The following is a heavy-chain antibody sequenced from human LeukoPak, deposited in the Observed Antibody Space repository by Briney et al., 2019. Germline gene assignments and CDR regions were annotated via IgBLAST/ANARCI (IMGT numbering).Heavy chain of an antibody. V-gene: IGHV3-7*05. CDR2: IKQDGSEK. D-gene: IGHD5-12*01. CDR1: GFTFSSYW. J-gene: IGHJ5*02. CDR3: ARDSGYDWDNWFDP. Sequence: PGGSLRLSCAASGFTFSSYWMSWVRQAPGKGLEWVANIKQDGSEKYYVDSVKGRFTISRDNAKNSLYLQTNSLRDEDTAVYYCARDSGYDWDNWFDPWGQGTLVTVSS.